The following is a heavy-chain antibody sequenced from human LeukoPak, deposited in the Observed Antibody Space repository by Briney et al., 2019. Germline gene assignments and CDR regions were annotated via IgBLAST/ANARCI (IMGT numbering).Heavy chain of an antibody. Sequence: PSETLSLTCTVSGGSISGNSWNWIRQPAGKGLEWIGRIYPSGSTNYNPSLKNRVTMSVDTSKNQFSLRVISVTAADTAVYYCARAATVTYSSNSYYYYYYMDVWGKGTTVTVSS. J-gene: IGHJ6*03. V-gene: IGHV4-4*07. CDR3: ARAATVTYSSNSYYYYYYMDV. CDR1: GGSISGNS. CDR2: IYPSGST. D-gene: IGHD6-13*01.